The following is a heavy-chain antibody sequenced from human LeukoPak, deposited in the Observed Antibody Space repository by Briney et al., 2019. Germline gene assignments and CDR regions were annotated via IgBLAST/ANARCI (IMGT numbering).Heavy chain of an antibody. J-gene: IGHJ4*02. CDR2: ISGSGGST. V-gene: IGHV3-23*01. Sequence: GGSLRLSCAASGFTFSSYAMSWVRQAPGKGLKWVSAISGSGGSTYYADSVKGRFTISRDNSKNTLYLQMNRLRAEDTAVYYCAKDPYYDILTGYPEGGYWGQGTLVTVSS. CDR1: GFTFSSYA. D-gene: IGHD3-9*01. CDR3: AKDPYYDILTGYPEGGY.